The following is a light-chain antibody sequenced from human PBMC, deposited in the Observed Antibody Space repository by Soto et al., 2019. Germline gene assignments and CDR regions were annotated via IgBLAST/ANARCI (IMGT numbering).Light chain of an antibody. J-gene: IGLJ1*01. CDR2: DVS. Sequence: QSALTQPASVSGSPGQSITISCTGTSSDVGSYNLVSWYQQHPGNAPKLMIYDVSKRPSGVSNRFSGSKSCNTASLTISGLQAEDEADYYCCSYAGSSTINVFGTGTKLTVL. V-gene: IGLV2-23*02. CDR1: SSDVGSYNL. CDR3: CSYAGSSTINV.